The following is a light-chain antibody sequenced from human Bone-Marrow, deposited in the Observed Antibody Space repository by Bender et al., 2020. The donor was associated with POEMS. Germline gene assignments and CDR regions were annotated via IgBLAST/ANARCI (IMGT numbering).Light chain of an antibody. CDR1: SSNIGGNA. CDR3: SAWDDILNGWV. J-gene: IGLJ3*02. Sequence: QSVLTQPPSASGTPGQTVTISCSGTSSNIGGNAVNWWQQLPGTAPKLLIYGNDQPPSGVPDRFSGSKSGTSASLAISGLQSEDEADYFCSAWDDILNGWVFGGGTELTVL. CDR2: GND. V-gene: IGLV1-44*01.